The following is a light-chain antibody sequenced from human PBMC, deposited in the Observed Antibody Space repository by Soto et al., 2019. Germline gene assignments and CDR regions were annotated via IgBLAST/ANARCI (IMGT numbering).Light chain of an antibody. CDR3: GTWDSSLTNGRAV. CDR2: DDN. CDR1: SSNIGNSY. V-gene: IGLV1-51*01. Sequence: QTVLTQPPSVSSAPGQTVTVSCSGNSSNIGNSYVSWYQQFPGTDPRLLIYDDNKRPSGIRDRFSGSKSGTSATLAITGLQPGDEAVYYCGTWDSSLTNGRAVFGGGTKVTVL. J-gene: IGLJ3*02.